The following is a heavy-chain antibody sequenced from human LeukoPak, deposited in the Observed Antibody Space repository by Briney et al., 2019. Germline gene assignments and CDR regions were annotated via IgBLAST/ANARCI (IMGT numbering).Heavy chain of an antibody. V-gene: IGHV3-48*03. D-gene: IGHD2-15*01. CDR3: ARTKLPCGGGSCYSSNWFDP. J-gene: IGHJ5*02. CDR2: ISSSGSTI. CDR1: GFTFSSYE. Sequence: GGSLRLSCAASGFTFSSYEMNWVRQAPGKGLEWVSYISSSGSTIYYADSVKGRFTISRDNAKNSLYLQMNSLRAEDTAVYYCARTKLPCGGGSCYSSNWFDPWGQGTLVTVSS.